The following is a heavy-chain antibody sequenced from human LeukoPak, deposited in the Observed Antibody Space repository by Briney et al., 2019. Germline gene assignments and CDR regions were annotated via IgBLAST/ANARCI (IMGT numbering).Heavy chain of an antibody. Sequence: SETLSLTCAVYGGSFSGYYWSWIRQPPGKGLEWIGEINHSGSTNYNPSLKSRVTISVDTSKNQFSLKVGSVTAADTAVYYCARRIAARPRGYWFDPWGQGTLVTVSS. CDR1: GGSFSGYY. V-gene: IGHV4-34*01. D-gene: IGHD6-6*01. CDR3: ARRIAARPRGYWFDP. J-gene: IGHJ5*02. CDR2: INHSGST.